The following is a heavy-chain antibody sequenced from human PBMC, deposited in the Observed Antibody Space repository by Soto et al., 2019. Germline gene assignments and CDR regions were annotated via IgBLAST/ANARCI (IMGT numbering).Heavy chain of an antibody. CDR3: AGEISGYSYGYDD. Sequence: PXERLPRPCTVSGGSISSDDYYWSWTRQPPGKGLEWSVYIYYSGSTYYNPSLKSRVTISVDTSKNQFSLKLSSVTAADTAVYYCAGEISGYSYGYDDWGQGTLVTVSS. CDR1: GGSISSDDYY. V-gene: IGHV4-30-4*01. CDR2: IYYSGST. D-gene: IGHD5-18*01. J-gene: IGHJ4*02.